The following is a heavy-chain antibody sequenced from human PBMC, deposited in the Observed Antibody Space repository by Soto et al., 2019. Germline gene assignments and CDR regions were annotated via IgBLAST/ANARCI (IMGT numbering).Heavy chain of an antibody. V-gene: IGHV4-38-2*02. CDR1: GCTMSRGCY. D-gene: IGHD3-10*01. CDR3: ASVHVMVLAASATDY. CDR2: IYHGGTT. Sequence: ASENLSVTWTVSGCTMSRGCYWAWIRQPAGKVPEWIASIYHGGTTFYNPSLKSRITISVDTSNNQFSLKLTSVTAADTEVYYCASVHVMVLAASATDYSGHGTLV. J-gene: IGHJ4*01.